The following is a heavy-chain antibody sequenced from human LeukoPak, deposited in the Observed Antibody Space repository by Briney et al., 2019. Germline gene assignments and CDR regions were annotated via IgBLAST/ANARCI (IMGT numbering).Heavy chain of an antibody. Sequence: PSETLSLTCTVSGGSISSSSYYWGWIRQPPGKGLEWIGSIYYSGSTYYNPSLKSRVTISVDKSTNQFSLKLTSVTAADTAVYYCARDGYYGSGSYGYYYYYYYMDVWGKGTTVTVSS. CDR1: GGSISSSSYY. CDR3: ARDGYYGSGSYGYYYYYYYMDV. J-gene: IGHJ6*03. CDR2: IYYSGST. V-gene: IGHV4-39*07. D-gene: IGHD3-10*01.